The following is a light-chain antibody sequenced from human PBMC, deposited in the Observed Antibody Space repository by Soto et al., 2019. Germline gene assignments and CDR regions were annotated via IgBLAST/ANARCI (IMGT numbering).Light chain of an antibody. CDR1: QDISNY. CDR2: DAS. Sequence: DIQMTQSPSSLSASVGDRVTITCQASQDISNYLNWYQQKPGKAPKLLIYDASNLETGVPSRFSGSGSGTDYTLTISSLQPEDIATYYCQRYDNLPSTYGQGTRLEMK. CDR3: QRYDNLPST. V-gene: IGKV1-33*01. J-gene: IGKJ5*01.